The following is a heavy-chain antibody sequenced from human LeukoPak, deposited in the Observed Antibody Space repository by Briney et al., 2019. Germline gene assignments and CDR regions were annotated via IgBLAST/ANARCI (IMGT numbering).Heavy chain of an antibody. CDR3: ARTQYSSSIYYYYYLDV. V-gene: IGHV3-7*01. CDR2: IKQDGSEN. J-gene: IGHJ6*03. D-gene: IGHD6-6*01. Sequence: GGSLRLSCAASGFTFSSYWMSWVRQAPGKGLEWVANIKQDGSENYYVDSVKGRFTISRDNAKNSLYLQMNSLRAEDTAVYYCARTQYSSSIYYYYYLDVWGKGTTVTVSS. CDR1: GFTFSSYW.